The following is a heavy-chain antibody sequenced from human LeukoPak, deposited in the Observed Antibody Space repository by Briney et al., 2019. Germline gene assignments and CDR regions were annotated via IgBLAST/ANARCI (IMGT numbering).Heavy chain of an antibody. J-gene: IGHJ5*02. Sequence: GRSLRLSCAASGFTFDDYAMHWVRQAPGKGLEWVSGISWNSDVIAYADSVKGRFTISRDNAKNSLYLQMSSLRAEDTALYYCTKEGEGGWFDPWGQGTLVTVSS. CDR1: GFTFDDYA. D-gene: IGHD3-16*01. V-gene: IGHV3-9*01. CDR2: ISWNSDVI. CDR3: TKEGEGGWFDP.